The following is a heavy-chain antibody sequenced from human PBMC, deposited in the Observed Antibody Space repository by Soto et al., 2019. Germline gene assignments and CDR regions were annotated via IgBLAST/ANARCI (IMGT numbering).Heavy chain of an antibody. Sequence: LSLTCTVSGGSVSSGSYYWSWIRQPPGKGLEWIGYIYYSGSTDYNPSLKSRVTISVDTSKNQFSLKLSSVTAADTAVYYCARDTSGYYQYYYYYYGMDVWGQGTTVTVSS. CDR3: ARDTSGYYQYYYYYYGMDV. CDR1: GGSVSSGSYY. D-gene: IGHD3-22*01. CDR2: IYYSGST. J-gene: IGHJ6*02. V-gene: IGHV4-61*01.